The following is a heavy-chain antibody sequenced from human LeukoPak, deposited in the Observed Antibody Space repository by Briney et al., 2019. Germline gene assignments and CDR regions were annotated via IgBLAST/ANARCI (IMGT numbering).Heavy chain of an antibody. D-gene: IGHD2-21*01. CDR2: VKGDEIST. CDR3: ATGPYSAFEM. J-gene: IGHJ3*02. CDR1: GFTFTDFW. V-gene: IGHV3-74*01. Sequence: GGSLRLSCAASGFTFTDFWMHWVRQAPGGGLVWVSRVKGDEISTLYADSVKGRFTISRDNAKNTLYLQMNSLRADDTALYYCATGPYSAFEMWGQGTMVAVSS.